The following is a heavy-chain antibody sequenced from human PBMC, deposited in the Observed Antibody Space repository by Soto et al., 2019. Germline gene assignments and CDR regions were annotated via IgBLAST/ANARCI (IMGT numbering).Heavy chain of an antibody. CDR2: INHSGST. CDR3: ARGEDIPTQDIVVVPAAPSYYYYMDV. D-gene: IGHD2-2*01. V-gene: IGHV4-34*01. J-gene: IGHJ6*03. Sequence: SETLSLTCAVYGGSFSGYYWSWIRQPPGKGLEWIGEINHSGSTNYNPSLKSRVTISVDTSKNQFSLKLSSVTAADTAVYYCARGEDIPTQDIVVVPAAPSYYYYMDVWGKGTTVTVSS. CDR1: GGSFSGYY.